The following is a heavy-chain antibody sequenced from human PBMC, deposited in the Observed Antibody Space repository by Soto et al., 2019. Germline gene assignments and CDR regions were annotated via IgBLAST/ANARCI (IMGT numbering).Heavy chain of an antibody. D-gene: IGHD3-22*01. V-gene: IGHV4-34*01. CDR1: GGSFSGYY. Sequence: PSETLSLTCAVYGGSFSGYYWSWIRQPPGKGLEWIGEINHSGSTNYNPSLKSRVTISVDTSKNQFSLKLSSVTAADTAVYYCARARSYPYSYDSSGPWVYWGQGTLVTVSS. CDR3: ARARSYPYSYDSSGPWVY. J-gene: IGHJ4*02. CDR2: INHSGST.